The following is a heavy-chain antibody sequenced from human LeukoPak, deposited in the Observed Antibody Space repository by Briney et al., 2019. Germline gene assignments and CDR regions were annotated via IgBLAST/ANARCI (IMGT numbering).Heavy chain of an antibody. V-gene: IGHV3-23*01. CDR3: AKHGYSSGWPQVPSQH. D-gene: IGHD6-19*01. CDR1: GFTFSNYA. CDR2: ISGNGGCT. J-gene: IGHJ1*01. Sequence: GGSLRLSCAASGFTFSNYAMSWVRQAPGKGLEWVSVISGNGGCTSYADSVKGRFIISRDDSKDTLYLQMNGLRAGDTATYYCAKHGYSSGWPQVPSQHWGQGTLVTVSS.